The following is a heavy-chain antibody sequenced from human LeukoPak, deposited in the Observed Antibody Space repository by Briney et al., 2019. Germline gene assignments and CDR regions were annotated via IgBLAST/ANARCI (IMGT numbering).Heavy chain of an antibody. D-gene: IGHD5-24*01. CDR3: AKARRDGYIYYFDY. CDR2: ITGTGGST. V-gene: IGHV3-23*01. Sequence: PGGSLRLSCAASGFTFTSYAMSWVRQAPGKGLEWVSAITGTGGSTYYAASVKGRFTISRDNSKNTLYLQMNSLRAEDTAVYYCAKARRDGYIYYFDYWGQGTLVTVSS. J-gene: IGHJ4*02. CDR1: GFTFTSYA.